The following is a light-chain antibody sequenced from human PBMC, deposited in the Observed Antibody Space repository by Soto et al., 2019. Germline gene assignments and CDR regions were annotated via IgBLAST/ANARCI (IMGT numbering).Light chain of an antibody. Sequence: DIQMPQSPSSLSASVGDRVTISCRASQSISNYLNWYQQKPGKAPKLLIYAASSLQSGVPSRFSGSGSGTEFTLTISSLQPDDFATYYCQHYNSYSEAFGQGTKVDI. CDR1: QSISNY. CDR2: AAS. CDR3: QHYNSYSEA. V-gene: IGKV1-5*01. J-gene: IGKJ1*01.